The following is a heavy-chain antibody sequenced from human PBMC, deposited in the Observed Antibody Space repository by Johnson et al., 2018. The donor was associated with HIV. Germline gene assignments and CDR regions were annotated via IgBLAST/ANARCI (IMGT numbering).Heavy chain of an antibody. CDR1: GFTFSSYA. Sequence: VQLVESGGGVVQPGRSLRLSCAASGFTFSSYAIHWVRQAPGKGLEWVAIISYDGSNKYYADSVKGRFTISRDNSKNTLHLQMNSLRAEDTAVYYCAKGLIMIVFGGGLAHDAFDMWGQGTMVTVSS. V-gene: IGHV3-30*04. J-gene: IGHJ3*02. D-gene: IGHD3-16*01. CDR3: AKGLIMIVFGGGLAHDAFDM. CDR2: ISYDGSNK.